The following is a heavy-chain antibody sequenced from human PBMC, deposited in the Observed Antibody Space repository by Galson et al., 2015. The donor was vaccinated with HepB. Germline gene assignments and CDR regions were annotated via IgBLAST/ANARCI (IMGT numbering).Heavy chain of an antibody. CDR3: ARESPAYYDILTGYSYYYYGMDV. CDR2: ISSSSSTI. J-gene: IGHJ6*02. D-gene: IGHD3-9*01. V-gene: IGHV3-48*02. Sequence: SLRLSCAASGFTFSSYSMNWVRQAPGKGLEWVSYISSSSSTIYYADSVKGRCTISRDNAKNSLYLQMNSLRDEDTAVYYCARESPAYYDILTGYSYYYYGMDVWGQGTTVTVSS. CDR1: GFTFSSYS.